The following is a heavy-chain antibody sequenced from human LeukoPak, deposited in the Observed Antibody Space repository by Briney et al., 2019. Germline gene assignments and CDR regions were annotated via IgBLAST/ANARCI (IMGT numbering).Heavy chain of an antibody. CDR2: INPNSGGT. D-gene: IGHD3-10*01. Sequence: ASVKVSCKASGYSFVGYGITWVRQAPGQGLEWMGWINPNSGGTNYAQKFQGWVTLTRDTSISTAYMELSRLRSDDTAVYYCARGGGSGSYHSAFDIWGQGTMVTVSS. V-gene: IGHV1-2*04. J-gene: IGHJ3*02. CDR1: GYSFVGYG. CDR3: ARGGGSGSYHSAFDI.